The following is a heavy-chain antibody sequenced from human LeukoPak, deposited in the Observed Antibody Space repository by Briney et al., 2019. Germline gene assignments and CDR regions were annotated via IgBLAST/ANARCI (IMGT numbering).Heavy chain of an antibody. Sequence: SVKVSCKASGGTFTSYAISWVRQAPGQGLEWMGGITPIFGTANYAQKFQGRVTITADESTSTAYMELSSLRSEDTAVYYCASIGSSAYIPFDYWGQGTLVTVSS. J-gene: IGHJ4*02. D-gene: IGHD3-22*01. CDR2: ITPIFGTA. V-gene: IGHV1-69*01. CDR1: GGTFTSYA. CDR3: ASIGSSAYIPFDY.